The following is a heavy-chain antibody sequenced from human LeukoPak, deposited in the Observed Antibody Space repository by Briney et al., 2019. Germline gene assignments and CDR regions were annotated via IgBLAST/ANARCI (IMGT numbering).Heavy chain of an antibody. CDR2: ISGSGGST. V-gene: IGHV3-23*01. CDR3: AKLRPHRLLWFGESRLTDGMDV. J-gene: IGHJ6*02. CDR1: GFTFDDYA. D-gene: IGHD3-10*01. Sequence: GGSLRLSCAASGFTFDDYAMHWVRQAPGKGLEWVSAISGSGGSTYYADSVKGRFTISRDNSKNTLYLQMNSLRAEDTAVYYCAKLRPHRLLWFGESRLTDGMDVWGQGTTVTVSS.